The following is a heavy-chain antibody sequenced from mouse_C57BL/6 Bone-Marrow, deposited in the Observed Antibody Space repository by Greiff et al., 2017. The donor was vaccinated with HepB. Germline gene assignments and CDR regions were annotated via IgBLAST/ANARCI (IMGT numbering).Heavy chain of an antibody. V-gene: IGHV1-54*01. CDR1: GYAFTNYL. Sequence: QVQLQQSGAELVRPGTSVKVSCKASGYAFTNYLIEWVKQRPGQGLEWIGVINPGSGGTNYNEKFKGKATLTADKSSSTAYMQLSSLTSEDSAVYFCAKRDSSGYVNYWGQGTTLTVSS. D-gene: IGHD3-2*02. J-gene: IGHJ2*01. CDR2: INPGSGGT. CDR3: AKRDSSGYVNY.